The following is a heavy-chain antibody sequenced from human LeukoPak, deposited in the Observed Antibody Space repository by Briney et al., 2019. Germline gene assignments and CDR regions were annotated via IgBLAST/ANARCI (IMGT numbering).Heavy chain of an antibody. V-gene: IGHV4-31*03. D-gene: IGHD4-17*01. CDR1: DGSISSGGYY. CDR2: IYYSGST. Sequence: PSETLSLTCTVSDGSISSGGYYWSWIRQHPGKGLEWIGYIYYSGSTYYNPSLKSRVTISVDTSKNQFSLKLSSVTAADTAVYYCARDQWGYGDFDYWGQGTLVTVSS. J-gene: IGHJ4*02. CDR3: ARDQWGYGDFDY.